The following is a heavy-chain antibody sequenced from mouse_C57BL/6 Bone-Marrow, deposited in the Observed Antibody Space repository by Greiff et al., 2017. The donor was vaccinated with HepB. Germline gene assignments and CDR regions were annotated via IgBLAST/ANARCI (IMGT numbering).Heavy chain of an antibody. D-gene: IGHD1-1*01. CDR2: IYPGNSDT. CDR1: GYTFTSYW. Sequence: VQLQQSGTVLARPGASVKMSCKTSGYTFTSYWMHWVKQRPGQGLEWIGAIYPGNSDTSYNQKFKGKAKLTAVTSASTAYMELSSLTNEDAAVYYCTREGSYYYGSVQDYAMDYWGQGPSVTVSS. J-gene: IGHJ4*01. CDR3: TREGSYYYGSVQDYAMDY. V-gene: IGHV1-5*01.